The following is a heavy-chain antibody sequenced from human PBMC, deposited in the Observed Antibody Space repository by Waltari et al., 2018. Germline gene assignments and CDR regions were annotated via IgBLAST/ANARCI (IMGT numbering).Heavy chain of an antibody. Sequence: EVQLLESGGGLVQPGGSLRLSCAASGFTLSSYAMSWVRQAPGKGLEWVSAISGSGGSTYYADSVKGRFTISRDNSKNTLYLQMNSLRAEDTAVYYCAKDLFRSTSCRYWGQGTLVTVSS. V-gene: IGHV3-23*01. J-gene: IGHJ4*02. CDR1: GFTLSSYA. D-gene: IGHD2-2*01. CDR3: AKDLFRSTSCRY. CDR2: ISGSGGST.